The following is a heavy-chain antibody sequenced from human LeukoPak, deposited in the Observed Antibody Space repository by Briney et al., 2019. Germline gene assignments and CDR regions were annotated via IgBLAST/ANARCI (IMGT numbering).Heavy chain of an antibody. CDR2: INTDGSEK. J-gene: IGHJ4*02. V-gene: IGHV3-7*01. Sequence: GGSLRLSCSASGFTFSSRWMNWVRQVPGKGLEWVAIINTDGSEKNYVDSVKDRFTISRDNAKNSLYLQMNSLRAEDTAMYYCARSNSGPDYWGQGTLVIVPS. D-gene: IGHD4-23*01. CDR3: ARSNSGPDY. CDR1: GFTFSSRW.